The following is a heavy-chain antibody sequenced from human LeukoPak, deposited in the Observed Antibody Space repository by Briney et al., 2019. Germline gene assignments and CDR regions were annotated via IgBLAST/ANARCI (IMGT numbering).Heavy chain of an antibody. CDR2: ISSSGSTI. D-gene: IGHD3-10*02. CDR3: AELGITMIGGV. J-gene: IGHJ6*04. V-gene: IGHV3-48*03. Sequence: GALRLSFAASGFTFSSYEMNWVRPAPGKGVEGVSYISSSGSTIYYSDSVKGRFTISRENTKNSLYLQINPLRPEDTAVYYCAELGITMIGGVWGKGTTVTISS. CDR1: GFTFSSYE.